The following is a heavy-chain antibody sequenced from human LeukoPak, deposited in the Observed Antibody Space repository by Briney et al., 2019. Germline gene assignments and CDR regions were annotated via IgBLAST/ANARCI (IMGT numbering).Heavy chain of an antibody. CDR3: ARGGAPTTVTRYYWYFDL. V-gene: IGHV1-2*06. J-gene: IGHJ2*01. CDR2: INPNSGGT. Sequence: ASVKVSCKASGYTFTGYYMHWVRQAPGQGLEWMGRINPNSGGTNYAQKFQGRVTMTRDTSMSTAYMELSRLRSDDTAVYYCARGGAPTTVTRYYWYFDLWGRGTLVTVSS. D-gene: IGHD4-17*01. CDR1: GYTFTGYY.